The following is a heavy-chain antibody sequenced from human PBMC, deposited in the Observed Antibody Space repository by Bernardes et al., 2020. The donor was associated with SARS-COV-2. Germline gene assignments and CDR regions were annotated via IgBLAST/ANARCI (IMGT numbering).Heavy chain of an antibody. D-gene: IGHD3-10*01. CDR2: IYSGGNT. V-gene: IGHV3-66*01. CDR3: AYYNGKYIDFGY. CDR1: GFTVSSNR. Sequence: GGSLRLSCAASGFTVSSNRMSWFRQAPGKGLEWVSVIYSGGNTYYADSVKGRFTISRDNAKNTLYLKMNSLGAEDTAVYYCAYYNGKYIDFGYWGLGTLVTVSS. J-gene: IGHJ4*02.